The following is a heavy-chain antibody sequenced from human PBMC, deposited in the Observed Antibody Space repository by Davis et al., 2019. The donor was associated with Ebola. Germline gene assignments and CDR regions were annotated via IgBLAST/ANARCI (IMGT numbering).Heavy chain of an antibody. CDR3: TTRDNYYDSSGYYWYHYGMDV. Sequence: GESLKISCAASGFTFSNAWMNWVRQAPGKGLEWVGRIKSKTGGGTTDYAAPVKGRFTISRDDSKNTLYLQMNSLKTEDTAVYYCTTRDNYYDSSGYYWYHYGMDVWGQGTTVTVSS. CDR2: IKSKTGGGTT. CDR1: GFTFSNAW. V-gene: IGHV3-15*07. J-gene: IGHJ6*02. D-gene: IGHD3-22*01.